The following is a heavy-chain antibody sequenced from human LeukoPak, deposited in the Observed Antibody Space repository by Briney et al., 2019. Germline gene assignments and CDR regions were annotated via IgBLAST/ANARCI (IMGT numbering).Heavy chain of an antibody. J-gene: IGHJ3*02. V-gene: IGHV4-61*05. CDR1: GGSISSSSYY. D-gene: IGHD3-22*01. CDR2: IYYSGST. CDR3: ARVGPYYYDSSGFRDAFDI. Sequence: SETLSLTCTVSGGSISSSSYYWGWIRQPPGKGLEWIGYIYYSGSTNYNPSLKSRVTISVDTSKNQFSLKLSSVTAADTAVYYCARVGPYYYDSSGFRDAFDIWGQGTMVTVSS.